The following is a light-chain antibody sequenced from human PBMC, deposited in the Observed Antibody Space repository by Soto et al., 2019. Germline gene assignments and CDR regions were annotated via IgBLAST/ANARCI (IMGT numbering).Light chain of an antibody. V-gene: IGKV3-11*01. CDR1: QSVSSY. CDR2: DAS. CDR3: QQRSNWPPWT. Sequence: EIVLTQSPATLSLSPGERATLSCRASQSVSSYLAWYQQKPGQAPRLLIYDASNRATGIPARFSGSGSGIDFTLTISSLEPEDSAVYYCQQRSNWPPWTFGQGTKVEIK. J-gene: IGKJ1*01.